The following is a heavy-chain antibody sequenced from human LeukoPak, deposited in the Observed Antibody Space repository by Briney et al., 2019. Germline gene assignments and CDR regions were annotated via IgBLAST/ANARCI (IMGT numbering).Heavy chain of an antibody. Sequence: SVKVSCKASGYTFTSYYMHWVRQAPGQGLEWMGGIIPIFGTANYAQKFQGRVTITADESTSTAYMELSSLRSEDTAVYYCARNQEPQLGYYYYYMDVWGKGTTVTVSS. CDR1: GYTFTSYY. J-gene: IGHJ6*03. V-gene: IGHV1-69*13. CDR3: ARNQEPQLGYYYYYMDV. D-gene: IGHD2-2*01. CDR2: IIPIFGTA.